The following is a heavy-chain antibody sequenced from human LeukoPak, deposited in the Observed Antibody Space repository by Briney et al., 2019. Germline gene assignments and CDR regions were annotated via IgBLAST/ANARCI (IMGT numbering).Heavy chain of an antibody. CDR2: MNPNSGNT. J-gene: IGHJ5*02. CDR3: ARKTLYGSGKSWFDP. Sequence: ASVKVPCKASGYTFTSYDINWVRQATGQGLEWMGWMNPNSGNTGYAQKFQDRVTMTRNTSISTAYMELSGLRSEDTAMYYCARKTLYGSGKSWFDPWGQGTLVTVSS. V-gene: IGHV1-8*01. CDR1: GYTFTSYD. D-gene: IGHD3-10*01.